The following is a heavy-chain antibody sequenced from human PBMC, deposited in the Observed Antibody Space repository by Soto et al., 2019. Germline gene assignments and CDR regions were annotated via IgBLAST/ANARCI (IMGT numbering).Heavy chain of an antibody. CDR3: VKQAHGLDGVAFDY. Sequence: GGFLRLSCSASGFIFSESTIYWVRQVPGKGLEAISAVSTSGRSTYYADSVKDRFTISRDNSKNTLFLQMGSLRPEDTAIYYCVKQAHGLDGVAFDYWGQGTQVTVSS. CDR2: VSTSGRST. J-gene: IGHJ4*02. D-gene: IGHD2-15*01. V-gene: IGHV3-64D*06. CDR1: GFIFSEST.